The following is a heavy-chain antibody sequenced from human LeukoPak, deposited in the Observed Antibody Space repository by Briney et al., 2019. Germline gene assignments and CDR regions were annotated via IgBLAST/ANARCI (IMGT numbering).Heavy chain of an antibody. CDR2: IYYSGST. CDR3: ARVRVAMVRGVTSYWFDP. CDR1: GGSISSYY. V-gene: IGHV4-59*01. Sequence: PSETLSLTCTVSGGSISSYYWSWIRQPPGKGLEWIGYIYYSGSTNYNPSLKSRVTISVDTSKNQFSLKLSSVTAADTAVYYCARVRVAMVRGVTSYWFDPWGQGTLVTVSS. D-gene: IGHD3-10*01. J-gene: IGHJ5*02.